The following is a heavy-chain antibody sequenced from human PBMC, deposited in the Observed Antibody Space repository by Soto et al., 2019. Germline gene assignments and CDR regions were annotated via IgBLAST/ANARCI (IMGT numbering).Heavy chain of an antibody. V-gene: IGHV3-33*01. CDR3: ASGLGVGDYDILTGPTTEDYGMDV. CDR2: IWYDGSNK. Sequence: GGSLRLSCAASGFTFSSYDMHWVRQAPGKGLEWVAVIWYDGSNKYYADSVKGRFTISRDNSKNTLYLQMNSLRAEDTAVYYCASGLGVGDYDILTGPTTEDYGMDVWGQGTTVTVSS. CDR1: GFTFSSYD. J-gene: IGHJ6*02. D-gene: IGHD3-9*01.